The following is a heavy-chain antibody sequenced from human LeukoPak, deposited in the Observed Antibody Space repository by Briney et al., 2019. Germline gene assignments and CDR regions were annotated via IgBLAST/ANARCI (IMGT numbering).Heavy chain of an antibody. CDR1: GYTFTGYY. CDR3: ARAKGIAARQVSQASAFDP. V-gene: IGHV1-2*02. Sequence: ASVKVSCKASGYTFTGYYMHWVRQAPGQGLEWMGWINPNSGGTNYAQKFQGRVTMTRDTSISTAYMELSRLRSDDTAVYYCARAKGIAARQVSQASAFDPWGQGTLVTVSS. J-gene: IGHJ5*02. CDR2: INPNSGGT. D-gene: IGHD6-6*01.